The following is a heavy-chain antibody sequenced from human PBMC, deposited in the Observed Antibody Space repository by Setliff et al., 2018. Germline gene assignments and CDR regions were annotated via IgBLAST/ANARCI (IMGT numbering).Heavy chain of an antibody. D-gene: IGHD3-10*01. Sequence: PGGSLRLSCVASGFTFSNYGRHWVRQAPGKGLEWVATIWADEVNIYYADSVNGRFTISRDNSKNTLYLQMNSLRAEDTAVYYCAKNGFGVVALGVNNWFDPWGQGTLVTV. J-gene: IGHJ5*02. CDR2: IWADEVNI. V-gene: IGHV3-33*06. CDR1: GFTFSNYG. CDR3: AKNGFGVVALGVNNWFDP.